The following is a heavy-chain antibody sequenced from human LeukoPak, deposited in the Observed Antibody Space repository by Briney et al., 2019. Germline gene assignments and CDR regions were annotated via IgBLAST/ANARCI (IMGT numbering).Heavy chain of an antibody. J-gene: IGHJ5*02. CDR2: IDWDDDK. CDR3: ARTIRWGGWFDP. D-gene: IGHD2-21*01. Sequence: SGPALVKPTQTLTLTCTFSGFSLSTSGMCVSWIRQPPGKALEWLARIDWDDDKYYSTSLKTRLTLSKDTSKNQVVLTMTNMDPVDTATYYCARTIRWGGWFDPWGQGTLVTVSS. CDR1: GFSLSTSGMC. V-gene: IGHV2-70*11.